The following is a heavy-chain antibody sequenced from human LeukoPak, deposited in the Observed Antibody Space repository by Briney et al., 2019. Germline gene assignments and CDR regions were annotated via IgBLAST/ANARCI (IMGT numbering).Heavy chain of an antibody. Sequence: GGTLRLSCAASGFTFISHGMNWVRQAPGKGLELVSGISWNSGSIGYADSVNGRSTISRDNAKNFLHLQMNSLRDEDTAFYYCARNFGGGDRSGPFYWGQGTLVTVSS. D-gene: IGHD3-22*01. CDR2: ISWNSGSI. V-gene: IGHV3-20*04. J-gene: IGHJ4*02. CDR1: GFTFISHG. CDR3: ARNFGGGDRSGPFY.